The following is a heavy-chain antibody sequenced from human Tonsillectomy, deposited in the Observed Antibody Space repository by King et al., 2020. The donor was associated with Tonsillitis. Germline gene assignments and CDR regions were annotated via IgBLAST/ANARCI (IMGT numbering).Heavy chain of an antibody. J-gene: IGHJ4*02. CDR3: ARVGGSMTTGLDY. CDR1: GGSISSYY. Sequence: VQLQESGPGLVKPSETLSLTCTVSGGSISSYYWSWIRQPPGKGLEWIGYIYYSGSTNYNPSLKSRVTISVDTSKNQFSLKLSSVTAADTAVYYCARVGGSMTTGLDYWGQGTLVTVSS. V-gene: IGHV4-59*01. D-gene: IGHD4-17*01. CDR2: IYYSGST.